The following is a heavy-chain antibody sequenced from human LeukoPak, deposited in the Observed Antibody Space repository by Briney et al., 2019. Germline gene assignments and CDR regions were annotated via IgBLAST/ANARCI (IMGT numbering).Heavy chain of an antibody. CDR2: IYYSGST. J-gene: IGHJ5*02. CDR3: ARGSSTRYGWFDP. Sequence: TSETLSLTCTVSGGSISSYYWSWIRQPPGKGLEWIGYIYYSGSTNYNPSLKSRVTISVDTSKNQFSLKLSSVTAADTAVYYCARGSSTRYGWFDPWGQGTLVTVSS. V-gene: IGHV4-59*01. CDR1: GGSISSYY. D-gene: IGHD6-13*01.